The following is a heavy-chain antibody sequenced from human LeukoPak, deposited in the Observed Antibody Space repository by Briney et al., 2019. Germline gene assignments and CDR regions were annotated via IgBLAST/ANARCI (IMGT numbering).Heavy chain of an antibody. CDR2: IHDDART. CDR1: GGSFRRYH. CDR3: AKVRTAAGLDL. J-gene: IGHJ5*02. V-gene: IGHV4-34*01. D-gene: IGHD6-25*01. Sequence: SETLSLTCAVYGGSFRRYHWSWIGPRPGKGLEWLANIHDDARTAPIPSVRSRLAISQARSKNQCSLEVSSATAADTAFYYCAKVRTAAGLDLWGQGILVTVSS.